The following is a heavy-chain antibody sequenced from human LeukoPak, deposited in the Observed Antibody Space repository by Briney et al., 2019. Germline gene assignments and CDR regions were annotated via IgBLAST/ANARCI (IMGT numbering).Heavy chain of an antibody. V-gene: IGHV1-69*04. CDR1: GGTFSSYA. CDR3: ARDHTAMVFRFDY. CDR2: IIPILGIA. J-gene: IGHJ4*02. D-gene: IGHD5-18*01. Sequence: SVKVSCKASGGTFSSYAISWVRQASGQGLEWMGRIIPILGIANYAQKFQGRVTITADKSTSTAYMELSSLRSEDTAVYYCARDHTAMVFRFDYWGQGTLVTVSS.